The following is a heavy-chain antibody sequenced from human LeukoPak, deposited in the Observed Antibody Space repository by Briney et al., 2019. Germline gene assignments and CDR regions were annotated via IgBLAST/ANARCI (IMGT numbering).Heavy chain of an antibody. V-gene: IGHV3-30*04. D-gene: IGHD6-19*01. CDR3: ARSSSSGYAYYFDY. CDR2: ISDDGTST. J-gene: IGHJ4*02. CDR1: GFTFSSYA. Sequence: GGSLRLSCAASGFTFSSYAMHWVRQAPGKGLECVAFISDDGTSTYYADSVKGRFTISRDNSKNTLYLQMDSLRAEDTALYYCARSSSSGYAYYFDYWGQGTLVTVSS.